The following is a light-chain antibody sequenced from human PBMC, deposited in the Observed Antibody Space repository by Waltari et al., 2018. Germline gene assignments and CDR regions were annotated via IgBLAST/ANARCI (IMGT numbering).Light chain of an antibody. CDR2: EVS. Sequence: QSALTQPPSASGSPGQSVPISCTGPSSDVGGYNYVSWSQQPPGKAPKLMIYEVSKRPSGVPDRFSGSKSGNTASLTVSGLQAEDEADYYCSSYAGSNNLVFGGGTKLTVL. J-gene: IGLJ2*01. CDR3: SSYAGSNNLV. V-gene: IGLV2-8*01. CDR1: SSDVGGYNY.